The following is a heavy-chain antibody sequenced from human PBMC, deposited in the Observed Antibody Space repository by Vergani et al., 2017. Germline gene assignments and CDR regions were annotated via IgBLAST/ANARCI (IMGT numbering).Heavy chain of an antibody. CDR2: LSASDRRT. CDR1: GFTFIMHA. Sequence: EVQLLESGGDLVQPGGSLRLSCAASGFTFIMHAMSWVRQAPGKGLEWVSTLSASDRRTHYADSVKGRFTISRVNSKNTLFLHMNSLRPEDTAVYYCAKVGRSEVAGTFGAFDIWGQGTMVTVSS. V-gene: IGHV3-23*01. CDR3: AKVGRSEVAGTFGAFDI. D-gene: IGHD6-19*01. J-gene: IGHJ3*02.